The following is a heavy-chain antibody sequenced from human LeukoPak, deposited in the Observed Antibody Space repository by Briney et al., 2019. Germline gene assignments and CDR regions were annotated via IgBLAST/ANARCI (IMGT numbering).Heavy chain of an antibody. Sequence: SQTLSLTCTVSGDSFTSNNFWSWVRQHPGEGLEWIGYIKGRGNAYYNPSLESRVTISIDTSRKQFSLNLNSVTAADTAVYFCAREVIEPSATDAFDIWGQGTMVTVSS. CDR1: GDSFTSNNF. CDR3: AREVIEPSATDAFDI. CDR2: IKGRGNA. V-gene: IGHV4-31*03. J-gene: IGHJ3*02. D-gene: IGHD2-2*01.